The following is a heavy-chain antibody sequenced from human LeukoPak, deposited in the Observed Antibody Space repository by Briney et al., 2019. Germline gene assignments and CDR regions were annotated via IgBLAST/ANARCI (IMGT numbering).Heavy chain of an antibody. CDR2: IYYSGST. CDR1: GGSISSFF. J-gene: IGHJ4*02. V-gene: IGHV4-59*06. Sequence: SETLSLTCTVSGGSISSFFWSWIRQHPGKGLEWIGYIYYSGSTYYNPSLKSRVTISVDTSKNQFSLKLSSVTAADTAVYYCARVTAYCGGDCPIFDYWGQGTLVTVSS. D-gene: IGHD2-21*02. CDR3: ARVTAYCGGDCPIFDY.